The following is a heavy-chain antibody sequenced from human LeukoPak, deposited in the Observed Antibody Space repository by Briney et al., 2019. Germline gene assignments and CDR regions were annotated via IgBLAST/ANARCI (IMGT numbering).Heavy chain of an antibody. D-gene: IGHD2-8*01. CDR1: GYTLTELS. J-gene: IGHJ3*02. CDR3: ATLGYCTNGVCSDAFGI. V-gene: IGHV1-24*01. CDR2: FDPEDGET. Sequence: GASVKVSCKVSGYTLTELSMHWVRQAPGKGLEWMGGFDPEDGETIYAQKFQGRVTMTEDTSTDTAYMELSSLRSEDTAVYYCATLGYCTNGVCSDAFGIWGQGTMITVSS.